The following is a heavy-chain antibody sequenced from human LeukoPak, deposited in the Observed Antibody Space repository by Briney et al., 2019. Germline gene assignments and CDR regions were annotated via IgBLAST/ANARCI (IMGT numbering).Heavy chain of an antibody. Sequence: PGGSLRLSCVASGFTVNRYYMSWVRQTPGKGLEWVSLIYSGGATDCADSVKGRFTISRDISKNTVYLQMTSLRAEDTAVYYCAKEDCSSSSCYAGNGMDVWGQGTTVTVSS. D-gene: IGHD2-2*01. CDR1: GFTVNRYY. V-gene: IGHV3-66*01. J-gene: IGHJ6*02. CDR3: AKEDCSSSSCYAGNGMDV. CDR2: IYSGGAT.